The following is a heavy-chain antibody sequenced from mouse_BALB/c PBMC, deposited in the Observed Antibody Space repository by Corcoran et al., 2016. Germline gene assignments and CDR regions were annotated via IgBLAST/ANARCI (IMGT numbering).Heavy chain of an antibody. CDR3: ANYGSSLWFAY. V-gene: IGHV1S136*01. Sequence: EVQLQQSGPELVKPGASVKMSCKASGYTFTSYVMHWVKQKPGQGLEWIGYINPYNDGTKYNEKFKGKATLTSDKSSSTAYMELSSLTSEDSAVYYCANYGSSLWFAYWGQGTLVTVSA. D-gene: IGHD1-1*01. CDR2: INPYNDGT. J-gene: IGHJ3*01. CDR1: GYTFTSYV.